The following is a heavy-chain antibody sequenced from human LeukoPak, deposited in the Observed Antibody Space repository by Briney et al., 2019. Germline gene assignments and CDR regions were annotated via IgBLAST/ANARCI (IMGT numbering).Heavy chain of an antibody. D-gene: IGHD6-19*01. CDR3: ARDSSIAVAGMGFDY. CDR2: ISSSSSYI. V-gene: IGHV3-21*01. Sequence: GGSLRLSCAASGLTFSSYSMNWVRQAPGKGLEWVSSISSSSSYIYCADSVKGRFTISRDNAKNSLYLQMNSLRAEDTAVYYCARDSSIAVAGMGFDYWGQGTLVTVSS. J-gene: IGHJ4*02. CDR1: GLTFSSYS.